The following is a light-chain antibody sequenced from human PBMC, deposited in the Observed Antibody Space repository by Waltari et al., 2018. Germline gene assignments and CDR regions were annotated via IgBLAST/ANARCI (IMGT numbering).Light chain of an antibody. CDR3: QQYPVT. CDR1: QDISMY. J-gene: IGKJ3*01. V-gene: IGKV1-33*01. CDR2: EAS. Sequence: DIQMTLSPSSLSASVGDRVTITCQASQDISMYLNWYQQKQGKAPRLLIYEASNLEREVPSRFSGSGSGTDFTLTISSLQPEDIATYYCQQYPVTFGPGTKGDFK.